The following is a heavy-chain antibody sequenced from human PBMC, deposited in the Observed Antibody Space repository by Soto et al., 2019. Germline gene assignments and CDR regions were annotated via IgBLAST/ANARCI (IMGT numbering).Heavy chain of an antibody. CDR1: GFTFTSYA. D-gene: IGHD3-3*01. CDR3: ATELPFTVFGVGRW. CDR2: ISGTGGTT. V-gene: IGHV3-23*01. Sequence: EVQLLESRGGLVQPGGSLRLSCAASGFTFTSYAMSWVRQAPEKGLEWVSTISGTGGTTYYADSVKGRFTISRDNSKNTLYLQMSSLRAEDTAVYYCATELPFTVFGVGRWGDQGTLVTVSS. J-gene: IGHJ4*02.